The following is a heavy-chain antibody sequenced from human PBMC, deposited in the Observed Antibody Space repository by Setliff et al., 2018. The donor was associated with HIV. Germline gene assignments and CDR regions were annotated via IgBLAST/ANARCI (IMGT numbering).Heavy chain of an antibody. CDR2: IRYDGSNK. CDR3: TRDNYDDSYYYGMDV. CDR1: GFTFSSYG. D-gene: IGHD3-10*01. Sequence: PGGSLRLSCAASGFTFSSYGMHWVRQAPGKGLEWVAFIRYDGSNKYYADSVKGRFTISRDNSKNILYLQMNSLRPDDTAAYYCTRDNYDDSYYYGMDVWGQGTTVTVSS. V-gene: IGHV3-30*02. J-gene: IGHJ6*02.